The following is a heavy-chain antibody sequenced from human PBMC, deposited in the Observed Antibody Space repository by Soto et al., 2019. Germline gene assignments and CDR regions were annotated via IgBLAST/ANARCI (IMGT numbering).Heavy chain of an antibody. CDR1: GYACSHHG. CDR3: GRRHWNSDYGSGRDS. CDR2: ISVVNGHT. V-gene: IGHV1-18*01. D-gene: IGHD3-10*01. J-gene: IGHJ4*02. Sequence: QVQLVQSGGEIKKPGASVKVSCKTSGYACSHHGLSWVRQAPGQGLEWMGWISVVNGHTYYSQKFQDRVTMTTHSATDTACLELRTLRLDVTAGYCWGRRHWNSDYGSGRDSWGQGTLVTV.